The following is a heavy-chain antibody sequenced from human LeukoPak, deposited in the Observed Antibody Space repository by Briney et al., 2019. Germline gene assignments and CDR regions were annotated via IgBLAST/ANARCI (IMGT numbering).Heavy chain of an antibody. Sequence: SETLSLNCTVSGGSISSGDYYWSWIRQPPGKGLEWIGYIYYSGSTYYNPSLKSRVTISVDTSKNQFSLKLSSVTAADTAVYYCARGRRYSLKTFDYWGQGTLVTVSS. CDR2: IYYSGST. CDR3: ARGRRYSLKTFDY. CDR1: GGSISSGDYY. V-gene: IGHV4-30-4*08. D-gene: IGHD1-1*01. J-gene: IGHJ4*02.